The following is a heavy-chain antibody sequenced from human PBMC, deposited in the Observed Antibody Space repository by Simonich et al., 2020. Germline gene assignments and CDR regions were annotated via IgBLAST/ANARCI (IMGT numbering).Heavy chain of an antibody. V-gene: IGHV4-38-2*01. J-gene: IGHJ6*02. CDR1: GYSISRGYY. CDR3: ARVGYSNYYYYGMDV. CDR2: LYQSGST. D-gene: IGHD6-13*01. Sequence: QVQLQESGPGLVKPSETLSLTCAVSGYSISRGYYWGWIRQPPGKGLEWIGSLYQSGSTYYNPSLKSRVTISVDTSKNQFSLKLSSVTAADTAVYYCARVGYSNYYYYGMDVWGQGTTVTVSS.